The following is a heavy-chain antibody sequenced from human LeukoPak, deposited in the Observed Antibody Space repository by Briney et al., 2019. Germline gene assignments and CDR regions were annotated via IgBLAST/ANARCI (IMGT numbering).Heavy chain of an antibody. D-gene: IGHD3-9*01. J-gene: IGHJ4*02. Sequence: GGSLRLSCAASGFTFSSYEMNWVRQAPGKGLEWVSYISSSGSTIYYADSVKGRFTISRDNAKNSLYLQMNSLRAEDTAVYYCARGIPYDILTGYCDYWGQGTLVTVSS. CDR2: ISSSGSTI. CDR3: ARGIPYDILTGYCDY. V-gene: IGHV3-48*03. CDR1: GFTFSSYE.